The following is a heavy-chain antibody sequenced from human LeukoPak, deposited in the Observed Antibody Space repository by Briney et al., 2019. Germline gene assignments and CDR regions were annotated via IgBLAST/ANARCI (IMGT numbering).Heavy chain of an antibody. CDR1: GYSVSFNSAA. J-gene: IGHJ6*02. Sequence: SQTLSLTCAISGYSVSFNSAAWNWIMQSPSRGLEWLGRTFYRSKWYNDYAVSVKSRITITPDTSKNQVSLQLNSVTPEDTAVYYCAESINPGYYYYTMDVWGQGTAVTISS. CDR2: TFYRSKWYN. V-gene: IGHV6-1*01. CDR3: AESINPGYYYYTMDV. D-gene: IGHD3-9*01.